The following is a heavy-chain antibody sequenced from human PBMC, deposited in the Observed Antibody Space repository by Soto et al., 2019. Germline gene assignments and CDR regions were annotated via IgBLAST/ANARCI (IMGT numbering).Heavy chain of an antibody. V-gene: IGHV3-72*01. CDR3: ARGQGRGYFFTGE. CDR1: GFTLSDHY. J-gene: IGHJ4*02. D-gene: IGHD6-25*01. CDR2: TRNKARSYTT. Sequence: GGSLRLSCAASGFTLSDHYMDWVRQAPGKGLEWVGRTRNKARSYTTEYAASVEGRFIISRDESRNSLYLQMNSLKAEDAAVYYCARGQGRGYFFTGEWGKGTMVNVAS.